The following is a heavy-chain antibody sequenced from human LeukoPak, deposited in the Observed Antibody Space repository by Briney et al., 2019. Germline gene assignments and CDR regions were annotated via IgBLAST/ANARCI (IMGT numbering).Heavy chain of an antibody. CDR2: ISWNSGSI. CDR3: AKDMGLYYDILTGDAFDI. J-gene: IGHJ3*02. D-gene: IGHD3-9*01. CDR1: GFTFDDYA. Sequence: GGSLRLSCAASGFTFDDYAMHWVRQAPGKGLEWVSGISWNSGSIGYADSVKGRFTISRDNAKNSLYLQMNSLRAEDTALYYCAKDMGLYYDILTGDAFDIWGQGTMVTVSS. V-gene: IGHV3-9*01.